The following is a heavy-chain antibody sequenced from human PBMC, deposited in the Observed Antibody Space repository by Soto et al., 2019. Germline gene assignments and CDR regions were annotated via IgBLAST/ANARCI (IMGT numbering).Heavy chain of an antibody. CDR1: GFTFSSYA. J-gene: IGHJ6*02. CDR2: ISGSGGST. V-gene: IGHV3-23*01. Sequence: EVQLLESGGGLVQPGGSLRLSCAASGFTFSSYAMSWVRQAPGKGLEWVSAISGSGGSTYYADSVKGRFTISRDNSKNTLYLQMNSLRAEDTAVYYCARVDCSSTSCYRGDYYYYGMDVWGQGTTVTVSS. CDR3: ARVDCSSTSCYRGDYYYYGMDV. D-gene: IGHD2-2*01.